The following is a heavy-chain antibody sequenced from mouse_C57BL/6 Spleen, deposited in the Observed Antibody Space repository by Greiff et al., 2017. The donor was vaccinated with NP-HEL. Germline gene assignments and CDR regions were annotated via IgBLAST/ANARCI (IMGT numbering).Heavy chain of an antibody. J-gene: IGHJ2*01. Sequence: VQLQQSGAELARPGASVKLSCKASGYTFTSYGISWVKQRTGQGLEWIGEIYPRSGNTYYNEKFKGKATLTADKSSSTAYMELRSLTSEDSAVYFCASPSDSSGYPDWGQGTTLTVSS. D-gene: IGHD3-2*02. CDR3: ASPSDSSGYPD. CDR2: IYPRSGNT. V-gene: IGHV1-81*01. CDR1: GYTFTSYG.